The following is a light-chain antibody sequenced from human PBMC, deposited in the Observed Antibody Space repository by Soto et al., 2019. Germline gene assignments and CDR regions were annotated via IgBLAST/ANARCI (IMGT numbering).Light chain of an antibody. CDR1: QSISSW. J-gene: IGKJ5*01. CDR2: DAS. Sequence: DIQMTQSPSTLSASVGDRVTITCRASQSISSWLAWYQQKPGKAPKLLIYDASSLESGVPSRFSGSGSGTDYTLTISSLEPEDFAVYYCQQRTRWPMTFGQGTRLEIK. CDR3: QQRTRWPMT. V-gene: IGKV1-5*01.